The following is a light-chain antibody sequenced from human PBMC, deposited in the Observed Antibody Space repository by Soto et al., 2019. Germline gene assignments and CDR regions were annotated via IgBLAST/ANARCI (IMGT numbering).Light chain of an antibody. CDR2: GAS. V-gene: IGKV3-15*01. Sequence: EIVMTQSPAILSVSPGERATLSCRASQSVSRNLVWYQKKPGQAPRLLIYGASTRAAGIPARFSGSGSGTEFTLTISSLQSEDFAVYYCQQYNNWPRTFVQWTKLEIK. CDR3: QQYNNWPRT. J-gene: IGKJ2*01. CDR1: QSVSRN.